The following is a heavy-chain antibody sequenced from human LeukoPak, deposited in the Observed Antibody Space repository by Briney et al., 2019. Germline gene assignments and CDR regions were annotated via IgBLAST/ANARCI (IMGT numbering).Heavy chain of an antibody. D-gene: IGHD3-16*02. Sequence: SETLSLTCTVSGGSISSGSYYWSWIRQPPGKGLEWIGYIYYSGSTNYNPSLKSRVTISVDTSKNQFSLKLSSVTAADTAVYYCARGAGGYHYWGQGTLVTVSS. CDR1: GGSISSGSYY. V-gene: IGHV4-61*01. CDR3: ARGAGGYHY. J-gene: IGHJ4*02. CDR2: IYYSGST.